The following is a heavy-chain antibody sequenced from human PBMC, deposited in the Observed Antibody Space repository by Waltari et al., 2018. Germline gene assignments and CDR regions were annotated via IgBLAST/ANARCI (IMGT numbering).Heavy chain of an antibody. J-gene: IGHJ2*01. CDR3: ARERNEVDYGDYENSRRAHWYFDL. V-gene: IGHV4-59*01. D-gene: IGHD4-17*01. Sequence: QVQLQESGTGLVKPSETLSLTCTVSGGSISSYYWSWIRQRPGRGLEWCGDIYYSGSTNYNPSLKSRVTISVDTSKNQFSLKLSSVTAADTAVYYCARERNEVDYGDYENSRRAHWYFDLWGRGTLVTVSS. CDR2: IYYSGST. CDR1: GGSISSYY.